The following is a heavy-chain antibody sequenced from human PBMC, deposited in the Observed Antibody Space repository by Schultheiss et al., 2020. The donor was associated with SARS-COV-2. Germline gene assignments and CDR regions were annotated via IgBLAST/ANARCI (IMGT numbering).Heavy chain of an antibody. D-gene: IGHD2-15*01. V-gene: IGHV3-48*03. CDR1: GFTFSSYA. Sequence: GESLKISCAASGFTFSSYAMHWVRQAPGKGLEWVSYVDSSGNTKYYADSLQGRFTISRDNAKNSVFLQMDSLRAEDTAIYYCARGILQYCSGGTCPLFYWGQGTLVTVSS. CDR2: VDSSGNTK. J-gene: IGHJ4*02. CDR3: ARGILQYCSGGTCPLFY.